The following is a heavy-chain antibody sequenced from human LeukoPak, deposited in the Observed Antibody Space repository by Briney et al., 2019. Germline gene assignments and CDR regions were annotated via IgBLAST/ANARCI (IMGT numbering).Heavy chain of an antibody. V-gene: IGHV4-34*01. CDR1: GGSFSGYY. CDR3: ARGGTDIVVVVAVWFDP. J-gene: IGHJ5*02. Sequence: PSETLSLTCAVYGGSFSGYYRTWIRQPPGKGLEWIGEINHSGSTNYNPSLKSRVTISVDTSKNQFSLKLSSVTAADTAVYYCARGGTDIVVVVAVWFDPWGQGTLVTVSS. D-gene: IGHD2-15*01. CDR2: INHSGST.